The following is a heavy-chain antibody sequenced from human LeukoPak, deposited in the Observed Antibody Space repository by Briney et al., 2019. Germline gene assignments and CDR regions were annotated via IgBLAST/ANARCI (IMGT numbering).Heavy chain of an antibody. D-gene: IGHD2-15*01. CDR1: GFTVSSNY. Sequence: HPGGSLRLSCAASGFTVSSNYMSWVRQAPGKGLEWVLVIYSGGSTYYADSVKGRFTISRDNSKNTLYLQMNSLRAEDTAVYYCARDLRYCSGGSCRNYYYGMDVWGQGTTVTVSS. CDR3: ARDLRYCSGGSCRNYYYGMDV. CDR2: IYSGGST. V-gene: IGHV3-66*01. J-gene: IGHJ6*02.